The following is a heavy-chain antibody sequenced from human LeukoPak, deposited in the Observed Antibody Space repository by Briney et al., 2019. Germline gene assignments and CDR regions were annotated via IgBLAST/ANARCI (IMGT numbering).Heavy chain of an antibody. CDR3: AKVYSSTGQYFDY. CDR2: IRYDGSNK. V-gene: IGHV3-30*02. J-gene: IGHJ4*02. CDR1: GFTFSSYG. D-gene: IGHD2/OR15-2a*01. Sequence: GGSLRLSCAASGFTFSSYGMHWVRQAPGKGLEWVAFIRYDGSNKYYADSVKGRFTISRDNSKNTLYLQMNSLRAEDTAVYYYAKVYSSTGQYFDYWGQGTLVTVSS.